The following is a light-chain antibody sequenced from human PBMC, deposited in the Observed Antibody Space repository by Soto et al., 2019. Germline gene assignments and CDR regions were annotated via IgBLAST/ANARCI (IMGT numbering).Light chain of an antibody. CDR3: QTWGTVV. V-gene: IGLV4-69*01. J-gene: IGLJ2*01. CDR1: SGHSSYA. CDR2: LNSDGSH. Sequence: QLVLTQSPSASASLGASVKLTCTLSSGHSSYAIAWHQQQPEKGPRYLMKLNSDGSHSKGDVIPDRFSGSSSGAERYLTISSLQSEDEADYYCQTWGTVVFGGGTQLTVL.